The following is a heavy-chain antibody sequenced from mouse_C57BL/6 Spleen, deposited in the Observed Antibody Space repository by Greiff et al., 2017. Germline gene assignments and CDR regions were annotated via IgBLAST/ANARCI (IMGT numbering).Heavy chain of an antibody. J-gene: IGHJ1*03. CDR2: INPRNGGT. CDR3: ARWLLGDWYFDV. D-gene: IGHD2-3*01. V-gene: IGHV1-53*01. CDR1: GYTFTSYW. Sequence: VQLQQPGTELVKPGASVKLSCKASGYTFTSYWMHWVKQRPGQGLEWIGNINPRNGGTNYNEKFKSKATLTVDKSSRTAYMQLSSLTSEDSAVXYCARWLLGDWYFDVWGTGTTVTVSS.